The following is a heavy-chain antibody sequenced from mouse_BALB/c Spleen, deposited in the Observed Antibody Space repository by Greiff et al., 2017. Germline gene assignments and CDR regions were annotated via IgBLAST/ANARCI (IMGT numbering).Heavy chain of an antibody. V-gene: IGHV1-80*01. J-gene: IGHJ3*01. D-gene: IGHD1-2*01. Sequence: VQLQQSGAELVRPGSSVKISCKASGYAFSSYWINWVKQRPGQGLEWIGQIYPGDGDTNYNGKFKGKATLTADKSSSTAYMQLSSLTSEDSAVYFCARTTTATSWGQGTLVTVSA. CDR2: IYPGDGDT. CDR3: ARTTTATS. CDR1: GYAFSSYW.